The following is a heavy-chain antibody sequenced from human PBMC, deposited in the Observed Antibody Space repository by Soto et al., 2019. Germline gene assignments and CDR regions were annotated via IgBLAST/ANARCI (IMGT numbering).Heavy chain of an antibody. V-gene: IGHV2-5*01. CDR2: IYWNDDK. J-gene: IGHJ4*02. CDR3: AHRPSGWYLFDY. D-gene: IGHD6-19*01. CDR1: GFSLSTSGLG. Sequence: GSGPTLVNPTQTLTLTCTFSGFSLSTSGLGVGWIRQPPGKALEWLALIYWNDDKRYIPSLKARLTITKDTSKNQVVLTMTNMDPVDTATYYCAHRPSGWYLFDYWGQGALVTVSS.